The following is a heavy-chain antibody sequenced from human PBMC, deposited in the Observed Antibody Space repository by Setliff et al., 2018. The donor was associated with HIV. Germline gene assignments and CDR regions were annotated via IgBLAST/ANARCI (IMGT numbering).Heavy chain of an antibody. CDR3: ARGRVAVAATAFDAFDI. J-gene: IGHJ3*02. CDR2: IYYSGST. D-gene: IGHD2-15*01. CDR1: GASINSGSYY. Sequence: LSLTCSVSGASINSGSYYWTWIRQHPGKGLEWIGYIYYSGSTYYNPSLKSRLAMSLDTSSNQFSLKLRSVTAADTAVYYCARGRVAVAATAFDAFDIWGQGTVVTVSS. V-gene: IGHV4-31*03.